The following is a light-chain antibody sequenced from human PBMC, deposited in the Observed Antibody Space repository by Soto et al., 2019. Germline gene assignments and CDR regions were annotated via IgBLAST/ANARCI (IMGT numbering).Light chain of an antibody. J-gene: IGLJ1*01. CDR1: SSDVGSYDY. CDR3: CSYGGSLL. Sequence: QSALIQPPSVSGSPGQSVTISCTGTSSDVGSYDYVSWYQQHPDKAPKLLIFEVTNRPSGVSDRFSGSKSGNTASLTISGLQTEDEADYYCCSYGGSLLFGTGTKLTVL. CDR2: EVT. V-gene: IGLV2-23*02.